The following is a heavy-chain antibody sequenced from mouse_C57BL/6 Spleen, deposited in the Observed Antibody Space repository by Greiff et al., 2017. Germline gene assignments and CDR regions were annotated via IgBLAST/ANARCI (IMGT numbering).Heavy chain of an antibody. D-gene: IGHD1-1*01. CDR2: IDPEDGET. CDR3: ARPYITTVGADLAAMDY. Sequence: VQLQQSGAELVKPGASVKLSCTASGFNIKDYYMHWVKQRTEQGLEWIGKIDPEDGETKYAPKFQGKATITADTSSNTAYLQLSSLTAEDTAVYYCARPYITTVGADLAAMDYWGQGTSVTVSS. V-gene: IGHV14-2*01. CDR1: GFNIKDYY. J-gene: IGHJ4*01.